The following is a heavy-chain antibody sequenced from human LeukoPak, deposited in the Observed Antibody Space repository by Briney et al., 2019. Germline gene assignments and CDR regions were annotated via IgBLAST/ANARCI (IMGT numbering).Heavy chain of an antibody. Sequence: SETLSLTCAVSGVSISPYYWAWIRQPPGKGLEWIGYIHTSGSNNQYPSLKSRVTISVDTSKNQFSLKLSSVTAADTAVYYCARATYYGSGRKHFDYWGQGTLVTVSS. D-gene: IGHD3-10*01. J-gene: IGHJ4*02. CDR2: IHTSGSN. V-gene: IGHV4-4*09. CDR3: ARATYYGSGRKHFDY. CDR1: GVSISPYY.